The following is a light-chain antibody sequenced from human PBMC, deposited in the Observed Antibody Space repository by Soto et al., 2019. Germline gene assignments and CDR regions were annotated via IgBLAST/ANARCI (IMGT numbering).Light chain of an antibody. Sequence: DIQMTQSTSTLSGSVGDRDTITCRASQTISSWLAWYQQKPGKAPKRLIYKASTLKSGVPSRFSGSGSGSEFTLTISSLQPDDFATYYCQHYNSYSEAFGQGTKVDSK. CDR3: QHYNSYSEA. J-gene: IGKJ1*01. CDR2: KAS. V-gene: IGKV1-5*03. CDR1: QTISSW.